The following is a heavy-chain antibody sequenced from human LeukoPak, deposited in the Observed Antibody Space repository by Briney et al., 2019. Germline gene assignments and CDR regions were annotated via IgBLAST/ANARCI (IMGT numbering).Heavy chain of an antibody. J-gene: IGHJ4*02. CDR3: AREYGSITGTVDY. Sequence: GGSLRLSCAASGFTFSSYSMNWVRQAPGKGLEWVSCISSSSRYIYYADSVKGRFTISRDNAKNSLYLQMNSLRAEDTAVYYCAREYGSITGTVDYWGQGTLVTVSS. CDR1: GFTFSSYS. D-gene: IGHD1-7*01. CDR2: ISSSSRYI. V-gene: IGHV3-21*01.